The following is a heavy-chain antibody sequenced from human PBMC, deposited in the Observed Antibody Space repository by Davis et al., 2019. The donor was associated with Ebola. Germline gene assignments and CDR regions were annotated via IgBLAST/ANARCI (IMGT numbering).Heavy chain of an antibody. V-gene: IGHV3-11*01. CDR3: ATTFRDDYIWGGFDY. Sequence: PGGSLRLSCAASGFTFSEYYMSWFRQAPGKGLDWVSYISNSGTRIYYADSVKGRFTISRDNAKNSLYLQMDSLRAEDTAVYYCATTFRDDYIWGGFDYWGQGALVTVSS. CDR1: GFTFSEYY. CDR2: ISNSGTRI. D-gene: IGHD3-16*01. J-gene: IGHJ4*02.